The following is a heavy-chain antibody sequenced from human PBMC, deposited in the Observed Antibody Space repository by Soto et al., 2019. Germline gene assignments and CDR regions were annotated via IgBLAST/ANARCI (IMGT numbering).Heavy chain of an antibody. V-gene: IGHV1-24*01. CDR3: ATAYGPSGYYGMHF. D-gene: IGHD3-10*01. CDR2: FDPEDGET. Sequence: ASVKVSCKVSGYTLTELSMHWVRQAPGKGLEWMGGFDPEDGETIYAQKFQGRVTMTEDTSTDTAYMELSSLRSEDTAVYYCATAYGPSGYYGMHFWGPGTTVTVSS. CDR1: GYTLTELS. J-gene: IGHJ6*02.